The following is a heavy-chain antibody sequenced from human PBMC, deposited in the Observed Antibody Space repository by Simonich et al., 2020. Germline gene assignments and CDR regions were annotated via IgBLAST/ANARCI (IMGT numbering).Heavy chain of an antibody. CDR1: GYTFTGYY. J-gene: IGHJ2*01. D-gene: IGHD2-15*01. CDR3: ARDGGNCSGGSCHWYFDL. V-gene: IGHV1-2*06. Sequence: QVQLVQSGAEVKKPGASVKVSCKASGYTFTGYYMHWVRQAPGQGLEWMGRINPNRGGTNYAQKFQGRGTMTRDTSISTAYMELSRLRSDDTAVYYCARDGGNCSGGSCHWYFDLWGRGTLVTVSS. CDR2: INPNRGGT.